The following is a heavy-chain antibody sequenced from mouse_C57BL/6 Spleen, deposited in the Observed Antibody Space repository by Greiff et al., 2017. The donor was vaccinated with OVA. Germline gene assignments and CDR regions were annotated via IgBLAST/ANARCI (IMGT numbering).Heavy chain of an antibody. CDR3: ARGYYSNYVAWFAY. J-gene: IGHJ3*01. Sequence: EVQRVESGPGLVKPSQSLSLTCSVTGYSITSGYYWNWIRQFPGNKLEWMGYISYDGSNNYNPSLKNRISITRDTSKNQFFLKLNSVTTEDTATYYCARGYYSNYVAWFAYWGQGTLVTVSA. D-gene: IGHD2-5*01. CDR2: ISYDGSN. CDR1: GYSITSGYY. V-gene: IGHV3-6*01.